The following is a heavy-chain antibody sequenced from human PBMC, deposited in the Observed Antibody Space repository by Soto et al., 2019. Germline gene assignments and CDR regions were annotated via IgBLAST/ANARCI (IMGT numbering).Heavy chain of an antibody. J-gene: IGHJ3*02. CDR2: ISSNGGST. D-gene: IGHD4-17*01. CDR1: GFTFSSYA. Sequence: GGSLRLSCAASGFTFSSYALHWVRQAPGKGLEYVSAISSNGGSTYYANSVKGRFTISRDNSKKTLYLQMGSLRAEDMAVYYCARVRGTVTTWDDAFDIWGQGTMVTVSS. CDR3: ARVRGTVTTWDDAFDI. V-gene: IGHV3-64*01.